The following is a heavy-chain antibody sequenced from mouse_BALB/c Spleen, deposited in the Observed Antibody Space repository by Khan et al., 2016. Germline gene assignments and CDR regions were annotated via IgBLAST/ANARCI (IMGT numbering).Heavy chain of an antibody. D-gene: IGHD2-2*01. J-gene: IGHJ2*01. V-gene: IGHV1S135*01. CDR3: ARERGKGYGYEY. CDR2: IDPYNGGT. CDR1: GYSFTDYN. Sequence: VQLKESGPELVKPGASVKVSCKASGYSFTDYNMFWVKQSHGKSLEWIGYIDPYNGGTSYNQKFKGKATLPVDKSSSTAFMHLNILTSEDSAVYYCARERGKGYGYEYRDQGTTLTVSS.